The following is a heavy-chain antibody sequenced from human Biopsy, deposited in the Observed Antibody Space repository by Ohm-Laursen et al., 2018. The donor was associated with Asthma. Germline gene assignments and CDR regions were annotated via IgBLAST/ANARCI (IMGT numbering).Heavy chain of an antibody. D-gene: IGHD6-13*01. V-gene: IGHV4-59*01. J-gene: IGHJ5*02. CDR2: VHSSGST. Sequence: GTLSLTCTVSPGSINDYYWNWVRQFPGKGLEWIGYVHSSGSTRFNPSLKSQVTVSVDTSVDQVSLKLSSVSAADTAIYYCARATSTWSQSGPHFFDHWGPGTLVTVSS. CDR3: ARATSTWSQSGPHFFDH. CDR1: PGSINDYY.